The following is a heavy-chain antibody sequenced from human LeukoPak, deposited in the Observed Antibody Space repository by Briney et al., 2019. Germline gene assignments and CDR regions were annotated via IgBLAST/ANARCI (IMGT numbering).Heavy chain of an antibody. V-gene: IGHV4-59*01. Sequence: PSETLSLTCTVSGGSITNNYWNWIRQSPGKGLEWIGYINYSGSTNYNPSLKSRDTISVDTSKNQFSLKLSSVTAADTAVYFCARDPLSTSDFDIWGQGTMVTVSS. CDR1: GGSITNNY. D-gene: IGHD1-1*01. CDR2: INYSGST. J-gene: IGHJ3*02. CDR3: ARDPLSTSDFDI.